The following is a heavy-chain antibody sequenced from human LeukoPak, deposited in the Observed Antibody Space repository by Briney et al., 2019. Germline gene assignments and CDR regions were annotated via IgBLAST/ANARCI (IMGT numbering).Heavy chain of an antibody. Sequence: PGGSLRLSCAASGFTFSSYGMHWVRQAPGKGLEWVAVISYDGSNKYYADSVKGRFTISRDNSKNTLYLQMNSLRAEDTAVYYCASLEGYDFWSGYEEKDPENYYYYGMDVWGQGTTVTVSS. V-gene: IGHV3-30*03. D-gene: IGHD3-3*01. CDR3: ASLEGYDFWSGYEEKDPENYYYYGMDV. J-gene: IGHJ6*02. CDR1: GFTFSSYG. CDR2: ISYDGSNK.